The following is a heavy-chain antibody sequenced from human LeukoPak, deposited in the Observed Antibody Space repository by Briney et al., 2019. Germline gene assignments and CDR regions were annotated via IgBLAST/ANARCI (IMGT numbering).Heavy chain of an antibody. CDR3: ARGVWFGDKGYFDY. CDR2: MNPNSGNT. V-gene: IGHV1-8*01. J-gene: IGHJ4*02. CDR1: GYTFTSYD. Sequence: ASVNVSCKASGYTFTSYDINWVRQATGQGLEWVGWMNPNSGNTGYAQKFQGRVTMTRNTSISTAYMELSSLRSEDTAVYYCARGVWFGDKGYFDYWGQGTLVTVSS. D-gene: IGHD3-10*01.